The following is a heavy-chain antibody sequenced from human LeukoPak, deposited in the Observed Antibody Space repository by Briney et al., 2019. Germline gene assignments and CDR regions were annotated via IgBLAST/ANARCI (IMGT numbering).Heavy chain of an antibody. CDR1: GFTFSSYW. CDR2: IEQDGSEK. J-gene: IGHJ4*02. CDR3: ATDSGRLNY. D-gene: IGHD6-19*01. Sequence: GGSLRLSCAASGFTFSSYWMSWVRQAPGKGLEWVANIEQDGSEKNYVDSVKGRFTISRDNAKNSLFLQMNSLRPEDTAVYYCATDSGRLNYWGQGTLVTVPS. V-gene: IGHV3-7*01.